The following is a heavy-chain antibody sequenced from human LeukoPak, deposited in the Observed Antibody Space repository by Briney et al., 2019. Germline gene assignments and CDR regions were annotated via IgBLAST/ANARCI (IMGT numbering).Heavy chain of an antibody. CDR1: GLTFSSYG. V-gene: IGHV3-21*01. D-gene: IGHD3-10*01. Sequence: NPGGSLRLSCAAYGLTFSSYGMNWVRQAPGKGLEWVSSISSTSSNIYYADSVKGRFTISRDNAKNSLYLQMNSLRAEDTAVYYCARDYGKVRGVPDYWGQGTLVTVSA. CDR2: ISSTSSNI. J-gene: IGHJ4*02. CDR3: ARDYGKVRGVPDY.